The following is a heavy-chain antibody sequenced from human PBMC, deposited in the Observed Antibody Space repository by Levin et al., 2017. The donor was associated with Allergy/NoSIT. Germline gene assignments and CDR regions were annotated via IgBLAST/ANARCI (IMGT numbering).Heavy chain of an antibody. D-gene: IGHD3-10*01. CDR3: ARVNLGYGWGWFFDY. CDR2: IYHSGST. J-gene: IGHJ4*02. CDR1: GGSISSSNW. Sequence: PGGSLRLSCAVSGGSISSSNWWSWVRQPPGKGLEWLGEIYHSGSTNYNPSLKSRVTISVDKSKNQFSLKLSSVTAADTAVYYCARVNLGYGWGWFFDYWGQGTLVTVSS. V-gene: IGHV4-4*02.